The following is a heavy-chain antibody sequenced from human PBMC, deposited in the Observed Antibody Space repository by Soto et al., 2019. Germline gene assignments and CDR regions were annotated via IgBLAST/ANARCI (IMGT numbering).Heavy chain of an antibody. CDR1: GASISSGGYY. Sequence: QVQLQESGPGLVKPSQTLSLTCSVSGASISSGGYYWSWIRQHPGKGLEWIGYIFYTGSTYYNPSLKSRLTISVDTSKNQFSLRLSSVTAADTAVYYCAGEPLDGEIDYWGQGTLVTVSS. CDR2: IFYTGST. V-gene: IGHV4-31*03. CDR3: AGEPLDGEIDY. J-gene: IGHJ4*02. D-gene: IGHD4-17*01.